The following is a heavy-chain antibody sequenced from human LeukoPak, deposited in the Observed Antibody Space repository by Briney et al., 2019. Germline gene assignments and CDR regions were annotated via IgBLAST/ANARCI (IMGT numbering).Heavy chain of an antibody. CDR2: INPNSGGT. V-gene: IGHV1-2*02. J-gene: IGHJ4*02. CDR3: ARGRSERWLQSSFDY. CDR1: GYTFTGYY. Sequence: ASVKVSCKASGYTFTGYYMHWVRQAPGQGLEWMGWINPNSGGTDYAQKFQGRVTMTRDTSISTAYMELSRLRSDDTAVYYCARGRSERWLQSSFDYWGQGTLVTVSS. D-gene: IGHD5-24*01.